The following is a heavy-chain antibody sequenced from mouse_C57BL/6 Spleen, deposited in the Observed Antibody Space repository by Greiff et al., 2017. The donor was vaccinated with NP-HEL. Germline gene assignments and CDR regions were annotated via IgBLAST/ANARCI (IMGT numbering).Heavy chain of an antibody. CDR2: ISSGSSTI. CDR1: GFTFSDYG. J-gene: IGHJ2*01. V-gene: IGHV5-17*01. CDR3: AKGITTVVVPYFDY. D-gene: IGHD1-1*01. Sequence: EVHLVESGGGLVKPGGSPKLSCAASGFTFSDYGMHWVRQAPEKGLEWVAYISSGSSTIYYADTVKGRFTISRDNAKNTLFLQMTSLRSEDTAMYYCAKGITTVVVPYFDYWGQGTTLTVSS.